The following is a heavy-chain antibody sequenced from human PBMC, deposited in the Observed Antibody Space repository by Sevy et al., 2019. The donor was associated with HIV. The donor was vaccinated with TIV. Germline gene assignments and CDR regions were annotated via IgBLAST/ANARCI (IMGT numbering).Heavy chain of an antibody. V-gene: IGHV3-23*01. J-gene: IGHJ4*02. CDR2: ISGRGDTT. D-gene: IGHD5-18*01. Sequence: GGSLRLSCGASGFTFSSYAMSWVRQAPGKGLEWVSVISGRGDTTYYADSVKGRLTISRDNSRNTLYLQMNSLRAEDTAVYYCVREGVGGYSYSLDCWGQGTLVTVSS. CDR3: VREGVGGYSYSLDC. CDR1: GFTFSSYA.